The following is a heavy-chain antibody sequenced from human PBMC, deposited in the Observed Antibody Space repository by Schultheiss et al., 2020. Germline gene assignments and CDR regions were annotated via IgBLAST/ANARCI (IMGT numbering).Heavy chain of an antibody. CDR3: ARDHNLRKTGDSLDY. Sequence: GESLKISCAASGFTFSSYSMNWVRQAPGKGLEWVSRINSDGSSTSYADSVKGRFTISRDNAKNTLYLQMNSLRAEDTAVYYCARDHNLRKTGDSLDYWGQGTLVTVSS. CDR1: GFTFSSYS. J-gene: IGHJ4*02. CDR2: INSDGSST. V-gene: IGHV3-74*01. D-gene: IGHD7-27*01.